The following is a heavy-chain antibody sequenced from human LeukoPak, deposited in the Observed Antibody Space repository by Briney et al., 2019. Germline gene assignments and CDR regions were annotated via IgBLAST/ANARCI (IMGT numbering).Heavy chain of an antibody. D-gene: IGHD6-6*01. J-gene: IGHJ6*03. CDR2: IYYSEST. V-gene: IGHV4-39*07. Sequence: SETLSLTCTVSGGSMSSSSYYWGWIRQPPGKGLEWIGSIYYSESTYQNPSLKSRVTISVDTSKNQFSLKLSSVTAADTAIYYCARDFSSSSTVYYYYYMDVWGKGTTVTVSS. CDR3: ARDFSSSSTVYYYYYMDV. CDR1: GGSMSSSSYY.